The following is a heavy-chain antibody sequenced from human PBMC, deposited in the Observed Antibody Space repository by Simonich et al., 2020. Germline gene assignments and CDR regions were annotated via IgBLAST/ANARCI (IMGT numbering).Heavy chain of an antibody. J-gene: IGHJ3*02. Sequence: GGGLVQPWGSLRLSCAASGFTFSSYAMSWVRQAPGKGLEWVSAISGSGGSTYYADSVKGRFTISRDNSKNTRYLQMNSLRAEDTAVYYCAKDLGERITMIVVVIDAFDIWGQGTMVTVSS. CDR2: ISGSGGST. V-gene: IGHV3-23*01. CDR1: GFTFSSYA. D-gene: IGHD3-22*01. CDR3: AKDLGERITMIVVVIDAFDI.